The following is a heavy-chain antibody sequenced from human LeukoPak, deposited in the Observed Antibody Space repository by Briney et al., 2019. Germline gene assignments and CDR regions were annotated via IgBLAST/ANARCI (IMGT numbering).Heavy chain of an antibody. CDR3: ARVGYYDSNNDY. CDR2: IIPIFGIA. J-gene: IGHJ4*02. CDR1: GGTFSGYA. D-gene: IGHD3-22*01. Sequence: SVKVSCKASGGTFSGYAISWVRQAPGQGLEWMGRIIPIFGIANYAQKFQGRVTITADKSTSTAYMELSSLRSEDTAVYYCARVGYYDSNNDYWGQGTLVTVSS. V-gene: IGHV1-69*04.